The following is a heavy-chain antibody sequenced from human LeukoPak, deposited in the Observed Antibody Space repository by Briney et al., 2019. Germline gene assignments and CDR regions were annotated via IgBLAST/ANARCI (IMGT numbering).Heavy chain of an antibody. Sequence: PGRSLRLSCAASGFAFSSFGMDWVRQAPGKGREGVAVIWYDGTNKYYADSVKGRFTISRDNSKNTLYLQMNSLRAEDTAVYYCARATVTRWFDPWGQGTLVTVSS. J-gene: IGHJ5*02. D-gene: IGHD4-17*01. CDR3: ARATVTRWFDP. V-gene: IGHV3-33*01. CDR2: IWYDGTNK. CDR1: GFAFSSFG.